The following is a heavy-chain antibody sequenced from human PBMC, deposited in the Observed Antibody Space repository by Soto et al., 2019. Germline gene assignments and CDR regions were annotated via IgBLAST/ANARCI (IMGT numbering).Heavy chain of an antibody. D-gene: IGHD1-26*01. Sequence: EVQLVESGGGLVQPGGSPRLSCAASGFTFSDHYMDWVRQAPGKGLEWVARSRNRVNSHTTEYAASVKVRFTISRDESKSTRYLQMNSMKIENTAVYYCTRGLLGGAASYTFHGMDVWGQGTTVTVSS. CDR3: TRGLLGGAASYTFHGMDV. V-gene: IGHV3-72*01. CDR1: GFTFSDHY. CDR2: SRNRVNSHTT. J-gene: IGHJ6*01.